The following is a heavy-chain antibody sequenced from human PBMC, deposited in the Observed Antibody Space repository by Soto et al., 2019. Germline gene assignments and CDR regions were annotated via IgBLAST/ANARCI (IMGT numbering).Heavy chain of an antibody. Sequence: GGSLRLSCAASGFTFSSYAMSWGRQPPGKGLGWVSTISGSGGSTYYADSVKGRFTISRDNSKNTLYLQMNSLRAEDTAVFYCAKDQGYFGSGALGMDVWGQGTTVTVSS. CDR2: ISGSGGST. D-gene: IGHD3-10*01. CDR1: GFTFSSYA. CDR3: AKDQGYFGSGALGMDV. V-gene: IGHV3-23*01. J-gene: IGHJ6*02.